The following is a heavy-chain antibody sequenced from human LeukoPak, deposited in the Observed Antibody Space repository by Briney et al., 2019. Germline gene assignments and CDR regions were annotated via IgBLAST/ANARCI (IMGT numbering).Heavy chain of an antibody. V-gene: IGHV3-23*01. Sequence: GGSLRLSCAASGFTFSSYAMSWVRQAPGRGLEWVSGIRGSGGSTYYADSVEGRFTISRDNSKNMLYLQMNGLRAEDTAVYFCAKESFGGRYSGFDDWGQGTLVTVSS. J-gene: IGHJ4*02. D-gene: IGHD1-26*01. CDR3: AKESFGGRYSGFDD. CDR1: GFTFSSYA. CDR2: IRGSGGST.